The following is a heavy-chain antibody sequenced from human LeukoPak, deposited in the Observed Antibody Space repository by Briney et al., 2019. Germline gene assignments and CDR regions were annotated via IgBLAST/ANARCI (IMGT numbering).Heavy chain of an antibody. V-gene: IGHV3-7*03. CDR2: IKQDGSEK. D-gene: IGHD1-26*01. Sequence: GGSLRLSCVASGFNYNTYWMSWVRQAPGKGLEWVANIKQDGSEKNYVDSVKGRFTISRDNAKNSLYLQMNSLRAEDTAIYCCTRDYRGTFDYWGQGTLVTVSS. CDR3: TRDYRGTFDY. CDR1: GFNYNTYW. J-gene: IGHJ4*02.